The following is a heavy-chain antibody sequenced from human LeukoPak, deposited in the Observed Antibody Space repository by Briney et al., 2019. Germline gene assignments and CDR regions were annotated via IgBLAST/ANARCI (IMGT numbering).Heavy chain of an antibody. J-gene: IGHJ6*03. V-gene: IGHV4-39*07. CDR2: IYYSGST. CDR1: GGSISSSSYY. CDR3: ARDKYYYYYIDV. Sequence: SETLSLTCTVSGGSISSSSYYWGWIRQPPGKELEWIGSIYYSGSTYYNPSLKSRVTISVDTSKNQFSLKLTSVTAADTAVYYCARDKYYYYYIDVWGKGTTVTVSS.